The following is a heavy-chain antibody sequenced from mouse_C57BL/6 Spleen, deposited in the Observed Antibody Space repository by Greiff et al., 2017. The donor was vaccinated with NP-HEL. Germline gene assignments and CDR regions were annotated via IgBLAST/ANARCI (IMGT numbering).Heavy chain of an antibody. Sequence: VQLQQSGAELARPGASVKLSCKASGYTFTSYGISWVKQRTGQGLEWIGEIYPRSGNTYYNEKFKGKATLTADKSSSTAYMELRSLTSEDSAVYFCARPPPYSNYEGYFDVWGTGTTVTVSS. CDR3: ARPPPYSNYEGYFDV. CDR1: GYTFTSYG. V-gene: IGHV1-81*01. CDR2: IYPRSGNT. D-gene: IGHD2-5*01. J-gene: IGHJ1*03.